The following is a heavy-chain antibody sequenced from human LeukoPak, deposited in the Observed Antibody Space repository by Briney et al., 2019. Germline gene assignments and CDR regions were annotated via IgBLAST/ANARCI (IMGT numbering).Heavy chain of an antibody. CDR1: GGSFSGYY. CDR3: ARVEQEEDYFDY. D-gene: IGHD1/OR15-1a*01. V-gene: IGHV4-34*01. Sequence: KPSETLSLTCAVYGGSFSGYYWSWIRQPPGKGLEWIGEINHSGSTNYNPSLKSRATISVDTSKNQVSLKLSSVTAADTAVYYCARVEQEEDYFDYWGQGTLVTVSS. CDR2: INHSGST. J-gene: IGHJ4*02.